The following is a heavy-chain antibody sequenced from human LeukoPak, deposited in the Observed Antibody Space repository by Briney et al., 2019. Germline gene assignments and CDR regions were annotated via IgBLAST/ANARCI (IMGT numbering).Heavy chain of an antibody. Sequence: GGSLRLSCAASGFTFSSYSMNWVRQAPGKGLEWVSSISSSSSYIYYADSVKGRFTISRDNAKNSLYLQMNSLRAEDTAVYYCVRDEVRDWFDPWGQGTLVTVSS. V-gene: IGHV3-21*01. CDR3: VRDEVRDWFDP. J-gene: IGHJ5*02. CDR1: GFTFSSYS. D-gene: IGHD3-22*01. CDR2: ISSSSSYI.